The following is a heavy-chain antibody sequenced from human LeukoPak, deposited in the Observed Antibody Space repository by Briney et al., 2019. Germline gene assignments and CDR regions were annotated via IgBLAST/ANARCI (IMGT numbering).Heavy chain of an antibody. CDR3: ARHPIIVVVPAAKGGWFDP. CDR1: GGSISSSSYY. CDR2: IYYSGST. D-gene: IGHD2-2*01. V-gene: IGHV4-39*01. Sequence: SETLSLTCTVSGGSISSSSYYWGWIRQPPGKGLEWIGSIYYSGSTYYNPSLKSRVTISVDPSKNQFSLKLSSVTAADTAVYYCARHPIIVVVPAAKGGWFDPWGQGTLVTVSS. J-gene: IGHJ5*02.